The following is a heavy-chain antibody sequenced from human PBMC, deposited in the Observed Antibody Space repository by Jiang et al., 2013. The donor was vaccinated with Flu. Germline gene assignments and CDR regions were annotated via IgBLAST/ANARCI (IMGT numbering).Heavy chain of an antibody. CDR3: ARDSHTYDSSFPTHVDI. Sequence: SGYTFTSYYMHWVRQAPGQGLEWMGIINPSGGSTSYAQKFQGRVTMTRDTSTSTVYMELSSLRSEDTAVYYCARDSHTYDSSFPTHVDIWGQGTMVTVSS. V-gene: IGHV1-46*03. D-gene: IGHD3-22*01. CDR1: GYTFTSYY. J-gene: IGHJ3*02. CDR2: INPSGGST.